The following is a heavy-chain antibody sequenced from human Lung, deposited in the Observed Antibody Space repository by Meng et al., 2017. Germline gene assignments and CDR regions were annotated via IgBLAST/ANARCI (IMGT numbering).Heavy chain of an antibody. Sequence: QVRLQQWAAVLLQPSETLPLTCVVPGGSFSDYYWSWIRQPPGKGLEWIGEINHSGSTNYNPSLESRATISVDTSQNNLSLKLSSVTAADSAVYYCARGPTTVAHDFDYWGQGTLVTVSS. J-gene: IGHJ4*02. CDR3: ARGPTTVAHDFDY. CDR2: INHSGST. CDR1: GGSFSDYY. D-gene: IGHD4-11*01. V-gene: IGHV4-34*01.